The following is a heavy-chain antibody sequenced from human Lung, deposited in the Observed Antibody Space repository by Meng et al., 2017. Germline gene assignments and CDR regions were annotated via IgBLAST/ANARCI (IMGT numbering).Heavy chain of an antibody. CDR3: ARGVGSLDF. V-gene: IGHV4-4*07. CDR1: GGSISGYF. J-gene: IGHJ4*02. Sequence: QVQLKGSGPGLVKPSETLSLTCDVSGGSISGYFWTWIRQPAGKGLDWIGRVYSSGSANYNPSLKSRVTMSVDRSKNQFSLQLTSVTAADTAVYYCARGVGSLDFWGQGALVTVSS. CDR2: VYSSGSA. D-gene: IGHD5/OR15-5a*01.